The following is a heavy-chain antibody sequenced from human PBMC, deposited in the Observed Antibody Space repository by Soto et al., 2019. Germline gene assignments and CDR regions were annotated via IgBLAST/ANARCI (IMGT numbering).Heavy chain of an antibody. D-gene: IGHD3-10*01. J-gene: IGHJ4*02. Sequence: TLSLTCAVYGGSFSGYYWSWIRQPPGKGLEWIGEINHSGSTNYNPSLKSRVTISVDTSKNQFSLKLSSVTAADTAVYYCARVFRGWLQSGYFDYWGQGTLVTVSS. CDR2: INHSGST. V-gene: IGHV4-34*01. CDR1: GGSFSGYY. CDR3: ARVFRGWLQSGYFDY.